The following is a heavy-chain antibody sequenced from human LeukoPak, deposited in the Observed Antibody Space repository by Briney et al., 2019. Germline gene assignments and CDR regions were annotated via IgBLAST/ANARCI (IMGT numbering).Heavy chain of an antibody. CDR1: DFTFSNAW. Sequence: GGSLRLSCAASDFTFSNAWMNWVRQAPGKGLEWVGRIKSKTDDGTTAYAAPVKGRFTTSRDDSKDTLYLQMDSLKTEDTAVYYCTTGPFDYWGQGTLVTVSS. CDR2: IKSKTDDGTT. CDR3: TTGPFDY. V-gene: IGHV3-15*07. J-gene: IGHJ4*02.